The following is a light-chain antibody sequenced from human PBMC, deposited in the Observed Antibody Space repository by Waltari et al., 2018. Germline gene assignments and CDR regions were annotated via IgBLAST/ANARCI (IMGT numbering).Light chain of an antibody. CDR1: SSAVGSYNL. Sequence: QSALTQPASVSGSPGQSITVSCTGTSSAVGSYNLVSWYQHHPPKAPKLMIYEVSKRPSGVSNRFSGSKSGNTASLPISGLQPEDEADYYCCSYAGANTYVFGSGTKVTVL. CDR2: EVS. CDR3: CSYAGANTYV. J-gene: IGLJ1*01. V-gene: IGLV2-23*02.